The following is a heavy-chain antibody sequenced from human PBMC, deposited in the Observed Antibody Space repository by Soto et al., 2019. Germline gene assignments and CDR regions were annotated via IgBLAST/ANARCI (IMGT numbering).Heavy chain of an antibody. CDR1: GGTFSSYA. D-gene: IGHD5-18*01. V-gene: IGHV1-69*12. CDR3: RTSGYSRGSGHYFDY. J-gene: IGHJ4*02. Sequence: QVQLVQSGAEVKKPGSSVKVSCKASGGTFSSYAISWVRQAPGQGLEWMGGIIPIFGTANYAQKFQGRVTITADEPTSTGYMELGSVRSEDTAVYYCRTSGYSRGSGHYFDYWGQGTLVTVSS. CDR2: IIPIFGTA.